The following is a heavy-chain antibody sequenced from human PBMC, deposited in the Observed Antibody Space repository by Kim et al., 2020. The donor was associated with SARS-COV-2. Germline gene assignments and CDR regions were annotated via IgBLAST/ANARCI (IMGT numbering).Heavy chain of an antibody. CDR1: GFTFSDSA. D-gene: IGHD6-13*01. CDR3: TKVPPYSNSWWDAFDI. CDR2: IRSNTNSYAT. J-gene: IGHJ3*02. V-gene: IGHV3-73*01. Sequence: GGSLRLSCAASGFTFSDSAMYWVRQASGKGLEWVGRIRSNTNSYATAYDVSVKGRFIISRDDSKNTEYLQMNSLKTEDTAIYYCTKVPPYSNSWWDAFDIWGQGAMVTVSS.